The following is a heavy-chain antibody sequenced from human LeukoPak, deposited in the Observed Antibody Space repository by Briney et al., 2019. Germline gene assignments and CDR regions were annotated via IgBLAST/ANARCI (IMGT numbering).Heavy chain of an antibody. CDR2: MNPNSGNT. Sequence: ASVKVSCKASGYTFTSYDINWVRQATGQGLEWMGRMNPNSGNTGHAQKFQGRVTMTRSTSISTAYMELSSLRFEDTAVYYCTRSVRNGHIDYWGQGTLVTVSS. J-gene: IGHJ4*02. V-gene: IGHV1-8*01. D-gene: IGHD2-21*01. CDR1: GYTFTSYD. CDR3: TRSVRNGHIDY.